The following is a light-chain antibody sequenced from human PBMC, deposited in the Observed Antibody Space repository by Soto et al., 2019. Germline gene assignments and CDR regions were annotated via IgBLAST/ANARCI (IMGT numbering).Light chain of an antibody. CDR3: MQALQAPLT. J-gene: IGKJ1*01. Sequence: IVVTQSPLSLPVTPGEPAPISCRSSQSLLNSNGYNYLDWYLQKPGQSPQLLIYLGSSRASGVPDRFSGSGSGTDFTLTISRVGAEDVGFYYCMQALQAPLTFGQGTKVDIK. CDR2: LGS. CDR1: QSLLNSNGYNY. V-gene: IGKV2-28*01.